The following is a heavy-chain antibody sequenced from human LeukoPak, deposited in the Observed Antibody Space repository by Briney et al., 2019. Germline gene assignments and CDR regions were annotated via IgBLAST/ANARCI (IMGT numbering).Heavy chain of an antibody. D-gene: IGHD1-26*01. CDR2: ISSTNAI. Sequence: GGSPRLSCSASGFAFGIYALNWFRHTPGKGLEWLSYISSTNAIYYADSVKGRFTISRDNAKESLYLQMNSLRAEDTAVYYCARDDKWAFDYWGQGTLVTVSS. J-gene: IGHJ4*02. CDR1: GFAFGIYA. CDR3: ARDDKWAFDY. V-gene: IGHV3-69-1*02.